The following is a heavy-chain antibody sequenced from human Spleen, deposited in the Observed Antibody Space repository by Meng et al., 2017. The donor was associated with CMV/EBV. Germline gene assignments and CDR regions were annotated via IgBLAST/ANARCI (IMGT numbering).Heavy chain of an antibody. Sequence: TFSSYAMHWVRQAPGKGLEYVSAISSNGGSTYYADSVKGRFTISRDNSKNTLYLQMGSLRAEDMAVYYCARDRRRVQLWFGAWGPLDYWGQGTLVTVSS. CDR2: ISSNGGST. J-gene: IGHJ4*02. CDR3: ARDRRRVQLWFGAWGPLDY. V-gene: IGHV3-64*02. CDR1: TFSSYA. D-gene: IGHD5-18*01.